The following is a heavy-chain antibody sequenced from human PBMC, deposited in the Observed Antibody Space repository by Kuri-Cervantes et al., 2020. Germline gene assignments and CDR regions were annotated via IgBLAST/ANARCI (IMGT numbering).Heavy chain of an antibody. D-gene: IGHD4-11*01. CDR2: ISAYNGNT. J-gene: IGHJ6*02. V-gene: IGHV1-18*01. Sequence: ASVKVSCKASGYTFTSYGISWVRQAPGQGLEWMGWISAYNGNTNYAQKLQGRVTMTTDTSTSTAYMELRSLRSDDTAVYYCARDFQSKRGYYYYGMDVWGQGTTVTVSS. CDR1: GYTFTSYG. CDR3: ARDFQSKRGYYYYGMDV.